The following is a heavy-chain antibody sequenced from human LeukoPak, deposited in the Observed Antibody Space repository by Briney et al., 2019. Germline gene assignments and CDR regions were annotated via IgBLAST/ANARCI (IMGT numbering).Heavy chain of an antibody. CDR3: AKVPYDFWSGYHYYDYYYMDV. V-gene: IGHV3-23*01. D-gene: IGHD3-3*01. J-gene: IGHJ6*03. CDR2: ISGIGGST. Sequence: ASLRLSCAASGFTFSSYAMSWVRQAPGKGLEWVSAISGIGGSTYYADSVKGRFTISRDNSKNTLYLQMNSLRAEDTAVYFSAKVPYDFWSGYHYYDYYYMDVWGKGTAVTVSS. CDR1: GFTFSSYA.